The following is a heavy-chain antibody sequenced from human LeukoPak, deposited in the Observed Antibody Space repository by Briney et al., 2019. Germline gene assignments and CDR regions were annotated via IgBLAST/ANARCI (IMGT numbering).Heavy chain of an antibody. CDR1: GYTFTGYY. D-gene: IGHD2-2*01. J-gene: IGHJ4*02. V-gene: IGHV1-2*02. Sequence: ASVKVSCKXSGYTFTGYYMHWVRQAPGQGLEWMGWINPNSGGTNYAQKFQGRVTMTRDTSISTAYMELSRLRSDDTAVYYCARDLSYCSSTSCFPSDYWGQGTLVTVSS. CDR3: ARDLSYCSSTSCFPSDY. CDR2: INPNSGGT.